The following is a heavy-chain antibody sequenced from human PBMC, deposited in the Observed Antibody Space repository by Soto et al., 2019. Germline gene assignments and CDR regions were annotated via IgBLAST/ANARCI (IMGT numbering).Heavy chain of an antibody. Sequence: PWGSLRLSCAASGFTFTDYALNWVRQAPGKGLEWMAVISYDGSNKFYADSVKGRFTISRDNSKNMLYLQVNSLKTEDTAVYYCASSISSVGPFDYWGQGTLVTVSS. D-gene: IGHD1-26*01. J-gene: IGHJ4*02. CDR2: ISYDGSNK. CDR1: GFTFTDYA. CDR3: ASSISSVGPFDY. V-gene: IGHV3-30-3*01.